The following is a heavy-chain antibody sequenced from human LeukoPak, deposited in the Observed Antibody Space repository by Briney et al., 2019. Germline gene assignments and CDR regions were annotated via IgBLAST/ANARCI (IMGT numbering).Heavy chain of an antibody. Sequence: GGALRLSCAASGFTFSSYGMHWVRQAPGKGLEWVAVISYDGSNKYYADSVKGRFTISRDDSKNTLYLQMNSLSAEDRAVYYCVKASGGYNYGEDYYYYGMDVWGQGNTVTVSS. CDR3: VKASGGYNYGEDYYYYGMDV. CDR2: ISYDGSNK. J-gene: IGHJ6*02. V-gene: IGHV3-30*18. CDR1: GFTFSSYG. D-gene: IGHD5-18*01.